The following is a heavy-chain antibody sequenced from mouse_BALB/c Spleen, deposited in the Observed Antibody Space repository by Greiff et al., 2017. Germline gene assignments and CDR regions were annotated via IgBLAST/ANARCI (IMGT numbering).Heavy chain of an antibody. D-gene: IGHD2-4*01. J-gene: IGHJ2*01. Sequence: EVKVVESGGGLVQPGGSRKLSCAASGFTFSSFGMHWVRQAPEKGLEWVAYISSGSSTIYYADTVKGRFTISRDNPKNTLFLQMTSLRSEDTAMYYCARGTYDYDEVYYFDYWGQGTTLTVSS. CDR1: GFTFSSFG. V-gene: IGHV5-17*02. CDR3: ARGTYDYDEVYYFDY. CDR2: ISSGSSTI.